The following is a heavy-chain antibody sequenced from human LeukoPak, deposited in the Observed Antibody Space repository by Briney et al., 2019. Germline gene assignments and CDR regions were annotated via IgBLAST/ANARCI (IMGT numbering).Heavy chain of an antibody. V-gene: IGHV4-4*07. CDR3: ARAPRPSFGAVSYSSGWYFDY. Sequence: PSETLSLTCTVSGGSISSYYWSWIRQPAGKGLEWIGRIYTSGSTNHNPSLKSRVTMSVDTSKNQFSLKLSSVTAADTAVYYCARAPRPSFGAVSYSSGWYFDYWGQGTLVTVSS. CDR2: IYTSGST. CDR1: GGSISSYY. D-gene: IGHD6-19*01. J-gene: IGHJ4*02.